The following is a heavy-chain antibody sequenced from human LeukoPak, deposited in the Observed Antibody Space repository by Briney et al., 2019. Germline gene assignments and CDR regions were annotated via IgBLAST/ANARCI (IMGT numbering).Heavy chain of an antibody. CDR1: GYTFTGYY. Sequence: GASVKVSCKASGYTFTGYYMHWVREAPGQGLEWMGWINPNSGGTNYAQKFQGRVTMTRDTSISTAYMELSSLRSDDTAVYYCARVMDYGGNRENFDYWGQGTLVTVSS. D-gene: IGHD4-23*01. CDR2: INPNSGGT. V-gene: IGHV1-2*02. J-gene: IGHJ4*02. CDR3: ARVMDYGGNRENFDY.